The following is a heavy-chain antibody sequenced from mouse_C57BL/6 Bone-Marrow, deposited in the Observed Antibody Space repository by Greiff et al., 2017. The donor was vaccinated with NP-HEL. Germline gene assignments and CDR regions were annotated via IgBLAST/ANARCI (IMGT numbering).Heavy chain of an antibody. CDR1: GYTFTSYG. CDR3: ATPIATVGYWYVDV. Sequence: QVQLQQSGAELARPGASVKLSCKASGYTFTSYGISWVKQRTGQGLEWIGEIYPRSGNTYYNEKFKGKATLTADKSSSTAYMELRSLTSEDSAVYFCATPIATVGYWYVDVWGTGTTVTVSS. D-gene: IGHD1-1*01. V-gene: IGHV1-81*01. CDR2: IYPRSGNT. J-gene: IGHJ1*03.